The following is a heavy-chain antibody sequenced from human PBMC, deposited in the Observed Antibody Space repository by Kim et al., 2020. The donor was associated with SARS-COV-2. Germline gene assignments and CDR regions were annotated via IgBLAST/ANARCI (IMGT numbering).Heavy chain of an antibody. CDR2: MNPNSGNT. J-gene: IGHJ4*02. Sequence: ASVKVSCKASGYTFTSYDMNWVRQATGQGLEWMGWMNPNSGNTGYAQKFQGRVTMTRNTSISTAYMELSSLRSEDTAVYYCARAVWFRELLVRYYFDYWGQGTLVTVSS. CDR1: GYTFTSYD. D-gene: IGHD3-10*01. V-gene: IGHV1-8*01. CDR3: ARAVWFRELLVRYYFDY.